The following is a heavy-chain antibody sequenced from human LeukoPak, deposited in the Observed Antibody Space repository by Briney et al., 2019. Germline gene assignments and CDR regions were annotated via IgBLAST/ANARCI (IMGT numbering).Heavy chain of an antibody. CDR1: GGTFSSYA. Sequence: EASVKVSCKASGGTFSSYAISWVRQAPGQGLEWMGGIIPIFGTANYAQKFQGRVTITADESTSTAYMELSSLRSEDTAVYYCARPQCCIDDAFDIWGQGTMVTVSS. D-gene: IGHD2-8*02. J-gene: IGHJ3*02. V-gene: IGHV1-69*01. CDR2: IIPIFGTA. CDR3: ARPQCCIDDAFDI.